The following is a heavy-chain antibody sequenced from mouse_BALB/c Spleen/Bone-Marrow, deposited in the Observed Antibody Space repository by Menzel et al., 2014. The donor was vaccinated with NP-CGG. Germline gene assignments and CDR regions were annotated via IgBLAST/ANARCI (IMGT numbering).Heavy chain of an antibody. CDR2: IYPGDGDT. V-gene: IGHV1-87*01. CDR1: GYTFTSYW. Sequence: QVQLQQSGAELARPGASVKLSCKASGYTFTSYWMQWVKQRPGQGLEWIGAIYPGDGDTRYTQKFKGKATLTADKSSSTAYMQLSSXASEDSAVYXXXXXXXXXXWXQGTTLTVSS. J-gene: IGHJ2*01. CDR3: XXXXXXXX.